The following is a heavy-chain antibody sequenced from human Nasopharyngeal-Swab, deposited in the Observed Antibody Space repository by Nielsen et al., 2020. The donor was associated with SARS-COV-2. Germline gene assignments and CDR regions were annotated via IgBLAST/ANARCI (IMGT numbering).Heavy chain of an antibody. CDR3: AGRYCSGGSCSGVQEGDVFDI. Sequence: SETLSLTCTVSGGSISSSSYYWGWIRQPPGKGLEWIGCFYYSGSTYYNPSLKSRVTISVDTSKNQFSLKLSSVTAADTAVYYCAGRYCSGGSCSGVQEGDVFDIWGPGTMVTVSS. J-gene: IGHJ3*02. CDR1: GGSISSSSYY. V-gene: IGHV4-39*01. CDR2: FYYSGST. D-gene: IGHD2-15*01.